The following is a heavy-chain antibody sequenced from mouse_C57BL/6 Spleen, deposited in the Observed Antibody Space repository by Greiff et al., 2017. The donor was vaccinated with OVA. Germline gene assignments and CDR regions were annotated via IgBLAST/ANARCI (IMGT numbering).Heavy chain of an antibody. CDR1: GFTFSSYA. J-gene: IGHJ4*01. Sequence: EVKLMESGEGLVKPGGSLKLSCAASGFTFSSYAMSWVRQTPEKRLEWVAYISSGGDYIYYADTVQGRFPISRDNARNTLYLQMSSLKSEDTAMYYCTRDYYSNYEDYYAMDYWGQGTSVTVSS. V-gene: IGHV5-9-1*02. CDR2: ISSGGDYI. D-gene: IGHD2-5*01. CDR3: TRDYYSNYEDYYAMDY.